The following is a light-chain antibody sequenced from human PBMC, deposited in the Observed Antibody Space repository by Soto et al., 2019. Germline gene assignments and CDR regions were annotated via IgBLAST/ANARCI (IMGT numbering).Light chain of an antibody. J-gene: IGLJ1*01. CDR2: EVS. Sequence: QSVLTQPPSASGSPGQSVTIPCTGTYSDIGAYNYVSWYQQRPGEAPKLIIYEVSNRPSGVSNRFSGSKSGSTASLTISGLQAEDEADYHCTSYTRDTALVFGTGTKVTVL. CDR3: TSYTRDTALV. CDR1: YSDIGAYNY. V-gene: IGLV2-14*01.